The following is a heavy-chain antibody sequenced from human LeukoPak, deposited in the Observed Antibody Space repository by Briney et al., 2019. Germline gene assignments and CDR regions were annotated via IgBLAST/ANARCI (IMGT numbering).Heavy chain of an antibody. CDR1: GYTFTGYC. D-gene: IGHD5-18*01. CDR2: INPNSGGT. CDR3: ARSGYSYDYFDY. J-gene: IGHJ4*02. V-gene: IGHV1-2*02. Sequence: ASVKVSCKASGYTFTGYCMHWVRQAPGQGLEWMGWINPNSGGTNYAQKFQGRVTMTRDTSISTAYMELSRLRSDDTAVYYCARSGYSYDYFDYWGQGTLVTVSS.